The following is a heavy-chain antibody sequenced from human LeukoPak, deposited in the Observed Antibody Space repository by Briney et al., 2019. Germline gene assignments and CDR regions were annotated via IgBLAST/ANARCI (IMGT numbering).Heavy chain of an antibody. V-gene: IGHV4-59*01. Sequence: SETLSLTCTVSGGSISRYYWSWIRQPPGKGLEWIGYIYYSGSTNYNPSLKSRVTISVDTSKNQFSLKLSSVTAADTAVYYCARGGEIWFDPWGQGTLVTVSS. CDR1: GGSISRYY. J-gene: IGHJ5*02. CDR3: ARGGEIWFDP. D-gene: IGHD5-12*01. CDR2: IYYSGST.